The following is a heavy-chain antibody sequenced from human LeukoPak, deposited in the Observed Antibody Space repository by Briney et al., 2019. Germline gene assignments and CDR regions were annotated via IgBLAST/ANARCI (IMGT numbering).Heavy chain of an antibody. CDR2: IKSKTDGGTT. CDR1: GFTFSNAW. CDR3: TTGPPYCSSTSCPDDAFDI. Sequence: GGSLRLSCAASGFTFSNAWMSWVRQAPGKGLEWVGRIKSKTDGGTTDYAAPVKGRFTISRDDSKNTLYLQMNSLKTEDTAVYYCTTGPPYCSSTSCPDDAFDIWGQGTMVTVSS. V-gene: IGHV3-15*01. J-gene: IGHJ3*02. D-gene: IGHD2-2*01.